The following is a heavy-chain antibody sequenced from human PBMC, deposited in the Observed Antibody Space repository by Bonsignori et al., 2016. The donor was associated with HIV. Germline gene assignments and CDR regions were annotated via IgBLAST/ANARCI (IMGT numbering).Heavy chain of an antibody. J-gene: IGHJ4*02. CDR3: AKACGADCYYFDS. V-gene: IGHV3-33*06. D-gene: IGHD2-21*02. Sequence: VRQAPGKGLEWVSVIWSDGSNQDYADSVKGRFTISRDNSKTTLYLQMNGLGAEDTAVYFCAKACGADCYYFDSWGQGTLVTVSS. CDR2: IWSDGSNQ.